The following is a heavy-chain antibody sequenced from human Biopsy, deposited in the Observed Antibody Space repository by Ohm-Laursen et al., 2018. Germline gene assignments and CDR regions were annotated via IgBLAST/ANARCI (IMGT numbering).Heavy chain of an antibody. CDR1: GYTLTELS. Sequence: GSSVKVSCKISGYTLTELSMHWVRQAPGKGLEWMGGFAPENGKTVYAQNFQARVSMTEDTSTDTAYMEPRSLRSEDTAVYYCAADINVWNVNYWGQGTQVTVSS. CDR3: AADINVWNVNY. CDR2: FAPENGKT. D-gene: IGHD1-1*01. V-gene: IGHV1-24*01. J-gene: IGHJ4*02.